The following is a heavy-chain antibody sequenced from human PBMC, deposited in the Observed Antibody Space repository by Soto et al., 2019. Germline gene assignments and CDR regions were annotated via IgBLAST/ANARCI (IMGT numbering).Heavy chain of an antibody. Sequence: PGGSLRLSCAASGFTFSSYAMHWVRQAPGKGLEWVAVISYDGSNKYYADSVKGRFTISRDNSKNTLYLQMNSLRAEDTAVYYCARDRSPIAARPGMYYYYYGMDVWGQGTTVTVSS. J-gene: IGHJ6*02. V-gene: IGHV3-30-3*01. CDR3: ARDRSPIAARPGMYYYYYGMDV. CDR1: GFTFSSYA. CDR2: ISYDGSNK. D-gene: IGHD6-6*01.